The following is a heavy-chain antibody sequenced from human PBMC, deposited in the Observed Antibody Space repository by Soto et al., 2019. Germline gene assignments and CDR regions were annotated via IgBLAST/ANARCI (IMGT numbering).Heavy chain of an antibody. CDR3: RSSTSCYDESCVDV. Sequence: SETLSLTCAVYGGSVNGYYWNWIRQPPGKGLEWIGEINHTGGTHYNPSLKSRVTMSVDTSKNHFSLELSSVTAADTAIYYCRSSTSCYDESCVDVWGQGTMVTVSS. J-gene: IGHJ6*02. CDR1: GGSVNGYY. V-gene: IGHV4-34*10. CDR2: INHTGGT. D-gene: IGHD2-2*01.